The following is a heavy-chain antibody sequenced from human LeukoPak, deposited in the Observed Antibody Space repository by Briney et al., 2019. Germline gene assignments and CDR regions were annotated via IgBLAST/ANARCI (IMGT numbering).Heavy chain of an antibody. CDR2: INPNSGGT. J-gene: IGHJ4*02. Sequence: ASVKVSCKASGYTFTGYYMHWVRQAPGQGLEWMGWINPNSGGTNYAQKFQGRVTMTRDTSISTAYMELSRLRSDDTAVYYCARGNDVDTAMVNLDYWGQGTLVTVSS. CDR3: ARGNDVDTAMVNLDY. CDR1: GYTFTGYY. D-gene: IGHD5-18*01. V-gene: IGHV1-2*02.